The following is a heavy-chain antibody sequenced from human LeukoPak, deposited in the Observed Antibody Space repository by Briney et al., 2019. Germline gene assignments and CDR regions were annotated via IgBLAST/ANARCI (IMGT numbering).Heavy chain of an antibody. J-gene: IGHJ4*02. Sequence: ASVKVSCKASGYTFTGYYMHWVRQAPGQGLEWMGWVNPNSGGTNYAQKFQGRVTMTRDTSISTAYMELSRLRSDDTAVYYCARDQVDPIHHYDILTGPSDYWGRGTLVTVSS. CDR2: VNPNSGGT. V-gene: IGHV1-2*02. CDR1: GYTFTGYY. CDR3: ARDQVDPIHHYDILTGPSDY. D-gene: IGHD3-9*01.